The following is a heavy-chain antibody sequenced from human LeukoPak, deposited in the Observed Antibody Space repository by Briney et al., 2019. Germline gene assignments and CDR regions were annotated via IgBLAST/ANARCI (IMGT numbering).Heavy chain of an antibody. J-gene: IGHJ4*02. CDR1: GGSISSYY. Sequence: PSETPSLTCTVSGGSISSYYWSWIRQPPGKGLEWIGYIYYSGSTNYNPSLKSRVTISVDTSKNQFSLKLSSVTAADTAVYYCARDRGYDYVWGSYRYDYWGQGTLVTVSS. D-gene: IGHD3-16*02. V-gene: IGHV4-59*01. CDR2: IYYSGST. CDR3: ARDRGYDYVWGSYRYDY.